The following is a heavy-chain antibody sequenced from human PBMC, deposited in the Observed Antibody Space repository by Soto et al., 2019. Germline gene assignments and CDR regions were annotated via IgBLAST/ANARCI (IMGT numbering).Heavy chain of an antibody. V-gene: IGHV1-2*02. CDR2: INVNSGGT. CDR3: ARGSSGAYYYYGMDV. J-gene: IGHJ6*02. CDR1: GYTFTGNY. D-gene: IGHD3-10*01. Sequence: ASVKVSCKASGYTFTGNYMHWVRQAPGQGFEWMGWINVNSGGTKYAQKFQGRFTISRDNSKNTLYLQMNSLRAEDTAVYYCARGSSGAYYYYGMDVWGQGTTVTVSS.